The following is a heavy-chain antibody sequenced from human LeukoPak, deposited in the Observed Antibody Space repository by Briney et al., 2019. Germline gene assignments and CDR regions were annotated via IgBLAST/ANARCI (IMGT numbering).Heavy chain of an antibody. J-gene: IGHJ4*02. Sequence: GGSLRLSCAASGFTFSSYSMNWVRQAPGKGLEWVSSISSSSSYIYYADSVKGRFTISRDNAKNSLYLQMNSLRAEDTAVYYCASERRPYSSSQRIKDYWGQGTLVTVSS. CDR3: ASERRPYSSSQRIKDY. CDR1: GFTFSSYS. D-gene: IGHD6-6*01. V-gene: IGHV3-21*01. CDR2: ISSSSSYI.